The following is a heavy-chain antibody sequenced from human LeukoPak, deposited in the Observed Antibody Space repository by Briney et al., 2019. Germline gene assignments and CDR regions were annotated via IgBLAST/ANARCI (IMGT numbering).Heavy chain of an antibody. Sequence: SETLSLTCTVSGGSISSYYWGWIRQPPGKGLEWIGSIYYSGSTYYNPSLKSRVTISVDTSKNQFSLKLSSVTAADTAVYYCARRDFWSGYSWFDPWGQGTLVTVSS. V-gene: IGHV4-39*01. D-gene: IGHD3-3*01. CDR3: ARRDFWSGYSWFDP. J-gene: IGHJ5*02. CDR2: IYYSGST. CDR1: GGSISSYY.